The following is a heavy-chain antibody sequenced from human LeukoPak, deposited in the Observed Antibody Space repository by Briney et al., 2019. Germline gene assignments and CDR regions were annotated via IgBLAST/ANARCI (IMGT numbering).Heavy chain of an antibody. CDR1: GFTFSSYA. CDR3: ARDVGPAYSSSWQWFDP. CDR2: ISSNGGST. V-gene: IGHV3-64*01. Sequence: GGSLRLSCAAPGFTFSSYAMHWVRQAPGKGLEYVSAISSNGGSTYYANSVKGRFTISRDNSKNTLYLQMGSLRAEDMAVYYCARDVGPAYSSSWQWFDPWGQGTLVTVSS. D-gene: IGHD6-13*01. J-gene: IGHJ5*02.